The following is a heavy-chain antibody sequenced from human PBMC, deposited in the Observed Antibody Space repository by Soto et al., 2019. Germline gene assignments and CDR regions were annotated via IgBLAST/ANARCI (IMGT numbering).Heavy chain of an antibody. CDR3: AKTHSGRYTPFDS. D-gene: IGHD6-19*01. J-gene: IGHJ4*02. V-gene: IGHV3-23*01. CDR2: ISGSGTTT. CDR1: GFIFSSYA. Sequence: EVQLLESGGGLEQPGGSLRLSCSASGFIFSSYALSWVRQAAGKGLEWVSAISGSGTTTYYADSVKGRLTFSRDNSKNMLYLQMNSLRAEDTAVYYCAKTHSGRYTPFDSWGQGTLVTVSS.